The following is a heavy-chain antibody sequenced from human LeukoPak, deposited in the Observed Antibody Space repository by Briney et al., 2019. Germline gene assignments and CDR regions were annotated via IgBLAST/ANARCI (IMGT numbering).Heavy chain of an antibody. CDR1: GGSISGNY. V-gene: IGHV4-4*09. D-gene: IGHD1-26*01. J-gene: IGHJ5*02. CDR3: TKRQGPPSGSYDYFDP. Sequence: PSETLSLTCTVSGGSISGNYWSWIRQPPGQGLEWIAYIHSSGYTNYNPSLKSRVTISVDTSNNQFSLKVTSVTAADTAMYYCTKRQGPPSGSYDYFDPWGQGALVTVSS. CDR2: IHSSGYT.